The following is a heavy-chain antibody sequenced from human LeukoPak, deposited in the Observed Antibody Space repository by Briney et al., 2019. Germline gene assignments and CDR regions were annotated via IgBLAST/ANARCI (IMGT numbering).Heavy chain of an antibody. V-gene: IGHV4-39*01. D-gene: IGHD3-16*01. CDR1: GGSITSSTYY. J-gene: IGHJ4*02. CDR2: MYYTGST. CDR3: ARLSMHTFGGARSGFDY. Sequence: PSETLSLTCTVSGGSITSSTYYWGWVRQPPGKGLEWIGHMYYTGSTYHNPSLKSRVTTSVDTSKKQFSLKLTSVTAADTAVYYCARLSMHTFGGARSGFDYWGQGTLATVSS.